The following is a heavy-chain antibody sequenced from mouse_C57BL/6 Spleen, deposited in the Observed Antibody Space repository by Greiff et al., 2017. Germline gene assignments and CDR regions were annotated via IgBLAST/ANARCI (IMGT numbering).Heavy chain of an antibody. J-gene: IGHJ1*03. Sequence: VQLQQPGAELVMPGASVKLSCKASGYTFTSYWMHWVKQRPGQGLEWIGEIDPSDSYTNYNQKFKGKSTLTVDKSSSTAYMQLSSLTSEDSAVYSCARAYYSNDHYRDFEGWGTGTTVTVAS. D-gene: IGHD2-5*01. CDR3: ARAYYSNDHYRDFEG. V-gene: IGHV1-69*01. CDR1: GYTFTSYW. CDR2: IDPSDSYT.